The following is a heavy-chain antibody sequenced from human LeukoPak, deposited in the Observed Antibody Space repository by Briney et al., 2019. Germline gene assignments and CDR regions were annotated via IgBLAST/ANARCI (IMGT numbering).Heavy chain of an antibody. CDR2: ISSNGGST. D-gene: IGHD6-19*01. V-gene: IGHV3-64D*06. CDR1: GFTFSSYA. Sequence: GGSLRLSCSASGFTFSSYAMHWVRQAPGKGLEYVSAISSNGGSTYYADSVKGRFTISRDNSKNTLYLQMSSLRAEDTAVYCCVKELYSSGWYSGYFDLWGRGTLVTVSS. J-gene: IGHJ2*01. CDR3: VKELYSSGWYSGYFDL.